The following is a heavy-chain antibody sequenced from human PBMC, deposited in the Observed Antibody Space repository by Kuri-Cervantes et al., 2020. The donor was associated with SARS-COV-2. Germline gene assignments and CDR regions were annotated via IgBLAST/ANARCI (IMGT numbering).Heavy chain of an antibody. V-gene: IGHV3-30*03. CDR1: GFTFSSYS. CDR3: ARDPWRADVSDGKRPFDY. Sequence: GESLKISCAASGFTFSSYSMNWVRQAPGKGLEWVAIISFDGRNTHYADSVKGRFTISRDNSKNVVHLQMNSLRLEDTANYYCARDPWRADVSDGKRPFDYWGQGTLVTVSS. D-gene: IGHD1-1*01. J-gene: IGHJ4*02. CDR2: ISFDGRNT.